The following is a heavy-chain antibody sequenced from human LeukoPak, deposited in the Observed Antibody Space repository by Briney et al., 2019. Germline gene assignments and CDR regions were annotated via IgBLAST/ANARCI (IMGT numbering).Heavy chain of an antibody. CDR3: ARSGYGDFDY. V-gene: IGHV3-23*01. CDR1: AFTFSSYG. D-gene: IGHD4/OR15-4a*01. CDR2: ISGSGSAT. J-gene: IGHJ4*02. Sequence: GRSLRLSCAASAFTFSSYGMSWVRQAPGKGLEWVSAISGSGSATYYADSVRGRFTITRDNSKNTLYLQMNSLGAEDTAVYYCARSGYGDFDYWGQGALVTVSS.